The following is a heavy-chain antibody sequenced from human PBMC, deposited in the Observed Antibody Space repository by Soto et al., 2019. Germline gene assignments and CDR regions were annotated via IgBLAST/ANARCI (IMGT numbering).Heavy chain of an antibody. CDR2: ITGGGGST. Sequence: EVQLLESGGGLVQPGGSLRLSCAASGFTFGNYAISWVRQAPGKGLEWVSGITGGGGSTNYADPVKGRFTISRDNSWNTLYLQLNSLRAEDTAVYYCAKLLAAAASWDAFDIWGQGTMVTVSS. CDR3: AKLLAAAASWDAFDI. CDR1: GFTFGNYA. J-gene: IGHJ3*02. D-gene: IGHD6-25*01. V-gene: IGHV3-23*01.